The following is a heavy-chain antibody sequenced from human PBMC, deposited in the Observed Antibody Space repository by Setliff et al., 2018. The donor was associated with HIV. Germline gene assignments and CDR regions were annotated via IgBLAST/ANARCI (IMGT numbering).Heavy chain of an antibody. Sequence: PGESLKISCKGSGYSFTSYWIGWVRQVPGKGLEWMGIIYPGDSDTKYSPSFQGPVTISADKSISTAYLQSRVTISVDTSKNQFSLKLSSVTAADTAVYYCARGLLESDYDYINIYNYFYMDVWGKGTTVTVSS. V-gene: IGHV5-51*01. CDR1: GYSFTSYW. CDR2: IYPGDSDT. CDR3: SLKLSSVTAADTAVYYCARGLLESDYDYINIYNYFYMDV. D-gene: IGHD5-12*01. J-gene: IGHJ6*03.